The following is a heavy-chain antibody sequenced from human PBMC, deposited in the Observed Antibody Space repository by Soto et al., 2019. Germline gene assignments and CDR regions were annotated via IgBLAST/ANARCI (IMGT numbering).Heavy chain of an antibody. CDR1: GGTFSSYA. CDR2: IIPIFGTA. CDR3: ARHVPAAGYYYGMYV. V-gene: IGHV1-69*13. D-gene: IGHD2-2*01. J-gene: IGHJ6*02. Sequence: SVKVSCKASGGTFSSYAISWVRQAPGQGLEWMGGIIPIFGTANYAQKFQGRVTITADESTSTAYMELSSLRSEDTAVYYCARHVPAAGYYYGMYVCGQGTTVTVSS.